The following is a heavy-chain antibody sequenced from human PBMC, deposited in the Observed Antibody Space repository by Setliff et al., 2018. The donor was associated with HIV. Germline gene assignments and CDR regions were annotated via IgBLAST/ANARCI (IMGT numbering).Heavy chain of an antibody. V-gene: IGHV4-59*12. J-gene: IGHJ4*02. CDR2: INHSGST. CDR3: ARARGPPLPVLDF. D-gene: IGHD3-10*01. CDR1: GGSISSYY. Sequence: SETLSLTCTVSGGSISSYYWSWIRQPPGKGLEWIGYINHSGSTNYNPSLQSRVTLSVDTSKNSFSLHLTSVTAADTAVYFCARARGPPLPVLDFWGPGTLVTVSS.